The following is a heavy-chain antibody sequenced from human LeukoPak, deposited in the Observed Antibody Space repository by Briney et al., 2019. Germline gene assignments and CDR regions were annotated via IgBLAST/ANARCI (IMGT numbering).Heavy chain of an antibody. Sequence: PGGSLRLSCAASGFTFSRHGMHWVRQAPGKGLEWVAVISYDGSYKNYADSVKGRFTISRDNSKNTLYLQMNSLGPEDTAVYYCAKVGYCSTTSCPDWFDSRGQGTLVTVSS. D-gene: IGHD2-2*01. CDR3: AKVGYCSTTSCPDWFDS. CDR2: ISYDGSYK. CDR1: GFTFSRHG. V-gene: IGHV3-30*18. J-gene: IGHJ5*01.